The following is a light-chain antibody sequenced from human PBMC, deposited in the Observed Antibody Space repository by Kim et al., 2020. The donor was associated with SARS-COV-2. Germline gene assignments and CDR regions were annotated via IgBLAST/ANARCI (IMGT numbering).Light chain of an antibody. CDR2: GAS. V-gene: IGKV3-15*01. J-gene: IGKJ1*01. Sequence: PGERATLSCRASQSVSSKLAWYQQKPGQAPRLLIYGASTRATGIPARFSGTGSGTEFTLTISSLQSEDIAVYYCQQYDDRPRTVGQGTKV. CDR1: QSVSSK. CDR3: QQYDDRPRT.